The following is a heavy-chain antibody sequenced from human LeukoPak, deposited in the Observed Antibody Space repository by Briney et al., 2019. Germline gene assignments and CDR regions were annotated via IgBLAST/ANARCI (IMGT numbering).Heavy chain of an antibody. CDR2: IYTSGST. CDR3: VGTYDILPGYTPYFDY. V-gene: IGHV4-61*02. Sequence: PSQTLSLTCTVSGGSISSGSYYWSWVRQPAGKGLEWIGRIYTSGSTNYNPSLKSRVTISVDTSKNQFSLELSSVTAADTAVYYCVGTYDILPGYTPYFDYWGQGTLVTVSS. CDR1: GGSISSGSYY. D-gene: IGHD3-9*01. J-gene: IGHJ4*02.